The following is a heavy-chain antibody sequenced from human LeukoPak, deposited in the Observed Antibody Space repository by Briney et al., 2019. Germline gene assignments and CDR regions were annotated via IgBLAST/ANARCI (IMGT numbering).Heavy chain of an antibody. CDR2: IKSKTDGETT. J-gene: IGHJ4*02. CDR1: GFTFNYAW. CDR3: TTAPSGYAYMNGWHLDY. V-gene: IGHV3-15*01. Sequence: GGSLRLSCAASGFTFNYAWMSWVRQAPGKGLEWVGRIKSKTDGETTDYAAPVKGRFTISRDDSKNTLYLQMNSLKTEDTAMYYCTTAPSGYAYMNGWHLDYWGQGALVTVSS. D-gene: IGHD5-18*01.